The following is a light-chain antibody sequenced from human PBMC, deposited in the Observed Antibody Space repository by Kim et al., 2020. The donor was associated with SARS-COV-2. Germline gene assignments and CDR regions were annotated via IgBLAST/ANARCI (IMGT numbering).Light chain of an antibody. CDR3: QKYGTSPST. CDR1: QSVSSSY. CDR2: SAS. J-gene: IGKJ5*01. V-gene: IGKV3-20*01. Sequence: FPGERATLSGRARQSVSSSYLAGYQQKPGQAPRLLISSASTGATGIPDRFSASGSGTEFTLTITRLEPEDFAVYYCQKYGTSPSTFGQGTRLEIK.